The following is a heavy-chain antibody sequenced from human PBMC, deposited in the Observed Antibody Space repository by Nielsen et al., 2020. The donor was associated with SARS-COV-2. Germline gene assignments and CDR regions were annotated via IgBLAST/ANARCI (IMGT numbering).Heavy chain of an antibody. D-gene: IGHD4-17*01. CDR1: GFTFSSYT. J-gene: IGHJ4*02. CDR2: ISGSGGTT. CDR3: TSAPRSSVTPPWDY. Sequence: GESLRLSCAASGFTFSSYTLSWVRQAPGKGLEWVAGISGSGGTTDYADSAKGRFAITRDNSGNTLYLHMNSLRAEDTAVYYCTSAPRSSVTPPWDYWGQGILVTVSS. V-gene: IGHV3-23*01.